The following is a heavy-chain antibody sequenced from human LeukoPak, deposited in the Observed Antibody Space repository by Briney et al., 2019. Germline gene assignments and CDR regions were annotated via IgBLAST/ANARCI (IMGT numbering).Heavy chain of an antibody. CDR2: IIFFYGAT. J-gene: IGHJ6*03. CDR1: GGTFRNYA. Sequence: ASVKVSCTASGGTFRNYAISWVRQAPGQGLEWMGGIIFFYGATNYAQKFQSRVTITADESTGAAYMELSSLKSDDTAVYYCARGASDTTNGDYESYYYYMDVWGKGTTVTVSS. D-gene: IGHD4-17*01. CDR3: ARGASDTTNGDYESYYYYMDV. V-gene: IGHV1-69*01.